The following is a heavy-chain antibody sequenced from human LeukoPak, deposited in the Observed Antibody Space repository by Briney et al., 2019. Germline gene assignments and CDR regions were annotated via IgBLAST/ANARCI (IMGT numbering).Heavy chain of an antibody. V-gene: IGHV4-38-2*02. Sequence: SETLSLTCTVSGYSISSGYYWGWIRQPPGKGLEWIGSIYHSGSTYYNPSLKSRVTISVDTSKDQFSLKLSSVTAADTAVYYCAREVGAGAFDIWGQGTMVTVSS. J-gene: IGHJ3*02. D-gene: IGHD1-26*01. CDR3: AREVGAGAFDI. CDR1: GYSISSGYY. CDR2: IYHSGST.